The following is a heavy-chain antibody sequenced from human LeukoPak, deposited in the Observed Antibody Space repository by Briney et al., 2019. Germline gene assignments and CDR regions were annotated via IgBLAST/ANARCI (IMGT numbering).Heavy chain of an antibody. Sequence: ASVKVSCKASGYTFTSYDISWVRQAPGQGLEWMGRIIPILGIANYAQKFQGRVTITADKSTSTAYMELSSLRSEDTAVYYCATLATIVVVVAATPYYYYGMDVWGQGTTVTVSS. J-gene: IGHJ6*02. CDR2: IIPILGIA. CDR1: GYTFTSYD. V-gene: IGHV1-69*04. D-gene: IGHD2-15*01. CDR3: ATLATIVVVVAATPYYYYGMDV.